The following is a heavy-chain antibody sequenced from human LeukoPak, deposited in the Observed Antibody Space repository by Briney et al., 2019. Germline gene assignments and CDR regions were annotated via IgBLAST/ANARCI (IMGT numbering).Heavy chain of an antibody. D-gene: IGHD1-1*01. J-gene: IGHJ4*02. V-gene: IGHV3-23*01. CDR3: ANEVRPKDY. CDR2: IDISGGST. CDR1: GFAFSSHA. Sequence: GGSLRLSCAASGFAFSSHAMCWVRQAPGKGLEWVSSIDISGGSTYYADSAEGRFTISRDNSKNTLYLQMNGLRVEDTALYYCANEVRPKDYWGQGTPVTVSS.